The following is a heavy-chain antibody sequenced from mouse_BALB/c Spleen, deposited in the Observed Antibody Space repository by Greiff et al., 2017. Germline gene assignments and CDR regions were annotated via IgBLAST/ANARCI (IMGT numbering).Heavy chain of an antibody. CDR3: ARGRITTVVATDYFDY. D-gene: IGHD1-1*01. V-gene: IGHV5-6-5*01. Sequence: EVQLVESGGGLVKPGGSLKLSCAASGFTFSSYAMSWVRQTPEKRLEWVASISSGGSTYYPDSVKGRFTISRDNARNILYLQMSSLRSEDTAMYYCARGRITTVVATDYFDYWGQGTTLTVSS. CDR2: ISSGGST. CDR1: GFTFSSYA. J-gene: IGHJ2*01.